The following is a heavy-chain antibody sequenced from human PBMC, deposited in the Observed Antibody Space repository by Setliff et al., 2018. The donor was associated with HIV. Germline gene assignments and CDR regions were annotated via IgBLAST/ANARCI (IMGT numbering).Heavy chain of an antibody. D-gene: IGHD6-13*01. V-gene: IGHV1-2*02. Sequence: AASVKVSCKASGYTFTGYYMHWVRQAPGQGLEWMGWINPNSGCTNYAQKFQGRVTMTRDTSISTAYMELSRLRSDDTAVYYCARGGTNGDSSSWDSVNWFDPWGQGTLVTVSS. CDR3: ARGGTNGDSSSWDSVNWFDP. CDR2: INPNSGCT. CDR1: GYTFTGYY. J-gene: IGHJ5*02.